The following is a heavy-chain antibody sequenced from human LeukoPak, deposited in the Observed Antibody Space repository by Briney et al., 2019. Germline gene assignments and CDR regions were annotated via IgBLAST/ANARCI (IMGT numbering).Heavy chain of an antibody. CDR2: ISGSGANT. CDR1: GFTFSTYA. V-gene: IGHV3-23*01. J-gene: IGHJ4*02. D-gene: IGHD5-24*01. CDR3: AKDRDGYVDY. Sequence: GGSLRLSCAASGFTFSTYAMSWVRQAPGKGLEWVSTISGSGANTYYADSVRGRFTISRDNSKNTLYLQMNSLRAEDTAVYYCAKDRDGYVDYWGQGTLVTVSS.